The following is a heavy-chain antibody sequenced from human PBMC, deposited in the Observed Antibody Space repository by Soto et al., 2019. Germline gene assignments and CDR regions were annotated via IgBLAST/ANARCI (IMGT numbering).Heavy chain of an antibody. D-gene: IGHD2-2*01. J-gene: IGHJ4*02. CDR2: IYTSGST. Sequence: SETLSLTCTVSGGSISSYYWSWIRQPAGKGLEWIGRIYTSGSTNYNPSLKSRVTMSVDTSKNQFSMKLSSVTAADTAVYYCARACSSNSCYDVFDYWGQGTLVTVSS. CDR3: ARACSSNSCYDVFDY. CDR1: GGSISSYY. V-gene: IGHV4-4*07.